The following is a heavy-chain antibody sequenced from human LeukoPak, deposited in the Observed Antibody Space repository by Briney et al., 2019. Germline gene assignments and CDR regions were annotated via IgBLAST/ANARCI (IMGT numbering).Heavy chain of an antibody. D-gene: IGHD4-17*01. J-gene: IGHJ4*02. CDR3: ARGGDYGDLRYFDY. CDR2: IYYRGST. V-gene: IGHV4-59*01. Sequence: SETLSLTCTVSGGSINNYYWSWIRQPPGKGLEWIGYIYYRGSTNYNPSLKSRVTFSVDTSKNQFSLKLNSVTAADTAVCYCARGGDYGDLRYFDYWGQGTLVTVSS. CDR1: GGSINNYY.